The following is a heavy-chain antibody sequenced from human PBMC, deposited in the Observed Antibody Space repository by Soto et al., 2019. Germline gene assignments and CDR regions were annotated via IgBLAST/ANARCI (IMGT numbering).Heavy chain of an antibody. Sequence: SETLSLTCAVYGGSFSGYYWSWIRQPPGKGLEWIGEINHSGSTNYNPSLKSRVTISVDTSKNQFSLKLSSVTAADTAVYYCARERVDYDYVWGSYRRNPFDYWGQGTLVTVSS. CDR1: GGSFSGYY. V-gene: IGHV4-34*01. CDR2: INHSGST. D-gene: IGHD3-16*02. J-gene: IGHJ4*02. CDR3: ARERVDYDYVWGSYRRNPFDY.